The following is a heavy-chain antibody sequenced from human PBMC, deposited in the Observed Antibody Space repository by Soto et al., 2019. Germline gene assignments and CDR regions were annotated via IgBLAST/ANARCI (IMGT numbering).Heavy chain of an antibody. V-gene: IGHV1-24*01. CDR1: RFRIAGRS. J-gene: IGHJ4*02. CDR3: ATDQMSGWFLVLGY. Sequence: GVSVEACSEVPRFRIAGRSMWWPRHSQGKGLEWMGGFDPEDGETIYAQKFQGRVTMTEDTSTDTAYMELSSLRSEDTAVYYCATDQMSGWFLVLGYWGQGTLVTVSS. D-gene: IGHD6-19*01. CDR2: FDPEDGET.